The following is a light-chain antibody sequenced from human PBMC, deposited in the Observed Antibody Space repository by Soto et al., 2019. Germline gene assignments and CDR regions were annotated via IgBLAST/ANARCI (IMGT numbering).Light chain of an antibody. CDR2: GAS. J-gene: IGKJ1*01. CDR3: LQYGSSPRT. V-gene: IGKV3-20*01. CDR1: QSVSSSY. Sequence: EIVLTQSPGTLSLSPGERATLSCRASQSVSSSYLAWYQQKPGQAPRLLIYGASSRATGISDRFSGSGSGTEFTLTISRLEPEDFAVYYCLQYGSSPRTFDQGTKVEIK.